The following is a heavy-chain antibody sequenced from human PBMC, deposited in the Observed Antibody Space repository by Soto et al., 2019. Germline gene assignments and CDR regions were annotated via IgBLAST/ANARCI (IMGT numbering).Heavy chain of an antibody. Sequence: ESGGGLVQPGGSLRLSCAVSGLTLSRYWMSWVRQAPGKGLEWVANINQDGSDKNYLDSVKGRFTVSRDNAKNSLYLQMNGLRVEDTAVYFCARGHYGMEDWGQGTTVTVSS. CDR2: INQDGSDK. CDR1: GLTLSRYW. CDR3: ARGHYGMED. J-gene: IGHJ6*02. V-gene: IGHV3-7*05.